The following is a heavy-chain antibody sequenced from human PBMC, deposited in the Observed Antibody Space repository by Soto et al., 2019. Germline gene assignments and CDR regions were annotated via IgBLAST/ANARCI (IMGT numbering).Heavy chain of an antibody. V-gene: IGHV4-61*01. Sequence: QVELQESGPGLVKPSETLSLTCTVSGASLSSGSYYWSWIRQPPGTGLEWLGYIYYSGTTKYNPSLTSRITLSVDMSTNQFSLKLNPVTAADSAVYFCASAASPYFDLLSAFHPWGQGVLVTVSS. CDR2: IYYSGTT. CDR1: GASLSSGSYY. CDR3: ASAASPYFDLLSAFHP. J-gene: IGHJ5*02. D-gene: IGHD3-9*01.